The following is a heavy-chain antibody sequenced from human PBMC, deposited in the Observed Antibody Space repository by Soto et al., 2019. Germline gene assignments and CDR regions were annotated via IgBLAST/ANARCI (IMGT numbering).Heavy chain of an antibody. D-gene: IGHD3-22*01. V-gene: IGHV4-4*02. CDR1: GGSISSSNW. CDR2: IYHSGST. J-gene: IGHJ6*02. Sequence: SETLSLTCAVPGGSISSSNWWSWVRQPPGKGLEWIGEIYHSGSTNYNPSLKSRVTISVDKSKNQFSLKLSSVTAADTAVYYCARSNRHITMIAMSRMDVWGQGTTVTVYS. CDR3: ARSNRHITMIAMSRMDV.